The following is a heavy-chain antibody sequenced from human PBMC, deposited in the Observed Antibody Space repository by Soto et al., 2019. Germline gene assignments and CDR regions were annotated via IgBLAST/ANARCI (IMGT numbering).Heavy chain of an antibody. CDR2: IYPGDSDT. V-gene: IGHV5-51*01. J-gene: IGHJ4*02. CDR1: GYSFTSYR. Sequence: GESLKISCKGSGYSFTSYRIGWVRQMPGKGLEWMGIIYPGDSDTRYSPSFQGQVTISADKSISTAYLQWSSLKASDTAMYYCARSPPEYSGYDLAYYFDYWGQGTLVTVSS. D-gene: IGHD5-12*01. CDR3: ARSPPEYSGYDLAYYFDY.